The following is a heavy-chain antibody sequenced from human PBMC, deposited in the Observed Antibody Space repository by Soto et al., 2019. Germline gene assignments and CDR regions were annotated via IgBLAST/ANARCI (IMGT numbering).Heavy chain of an antibody. CDR3: ARDGRDTAMPSDYYRMDV. CDR1: GCTFSSYA. Sequence: GASVKVSYKASGCTFSSYASSLLRQAPGQGREWMGEIIPIFGTANYAQKFQGRVTITADESTSTAYMELSSLRSEDTAVYYCARDGRDTAMPSDYYRMDVWGQGTTVTVSS. CDR2: IIPIFGTA. J-gene: IGHJ6*02. D-gene: IGHD5-18*01. V-gene: IGHV1-69*13.